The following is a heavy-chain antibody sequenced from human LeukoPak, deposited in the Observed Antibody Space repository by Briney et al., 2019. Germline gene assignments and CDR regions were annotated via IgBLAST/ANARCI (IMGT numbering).Heavy chain of an antibody. Sequence: ASVKVSCKASGGTFSSYAISWVRQAPGRGLEWMGRIVPMLGITNYAQRFQGRVTFTADKSTTTVYMGLSSLRSEDTAVYYCATTRTAAAGTFDYWGQGTLVTVSS. CDR3: ATTRTAAAGTFDY. D-gene: IGHD6-13*01. CDR2: IVPMLGIT. J-gene: IGHJ4*02. CDR1: GGTFSSYA. V-gene: IGHV1-69*04.